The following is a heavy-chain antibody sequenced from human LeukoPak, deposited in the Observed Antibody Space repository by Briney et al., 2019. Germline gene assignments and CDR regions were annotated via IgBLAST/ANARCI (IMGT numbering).Heavy chain of an antibody. J-gene: IGHJ4*02. CDR2: IWSGGSIA. V-gene: IGHV3-33*03. Sequence: GGSLRLSCAASGFTFSDYGMQWVRQAPGKGLECLSVIWSGGSIADYAESVRGRFTISRDNSKNTVYLQMNSLRAEDTAIYFCTRVATASTWTDYRGQGTLVTVSS. D-gene: IGHD6-25*01. CDR3: TRVATASTWTDY. CDR1: GFTFSDYG.